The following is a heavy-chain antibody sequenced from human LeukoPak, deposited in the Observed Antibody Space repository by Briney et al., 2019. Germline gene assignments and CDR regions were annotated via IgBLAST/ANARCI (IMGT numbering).Heavy chain of an antibody. CDR3: ARGFRQSQGSYYFDY. CDR2: ISSSSSSI. J-gene: IGHJ4*02. D-gene: IGHD6-6*01. CDR1: GFTFSSYS. V-gene: IGHV3-48*01. Sequence: PGGSLRLSCAASGFTFSSYSMNWVRQAPGKGLEWVSYISSSSSSIYYVDSLKGRFTISRDNAKNSLYLQMNSLRAEDTAVYYCARGFRQSQGSYYFDYWGQGTLVTVSS.